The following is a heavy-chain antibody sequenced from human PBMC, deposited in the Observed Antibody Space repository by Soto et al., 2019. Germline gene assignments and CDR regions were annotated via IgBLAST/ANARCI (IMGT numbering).Heavy chain of an antibody. CDR3: ARGVENYGMDV. J-gene: IGHJ6*02. Sequence: SETMSLTCAVAGCSISSGGYAWSWIRQPPGKGLEWIGYIYHSGRTYYNPSLKSRVTISVARSKNQFSLKLSSVTAADTAVYYCARGVENYGMDVWGQGTTVTVSS. CDR1: GCSISSGGYA. V-gene: IGHV4-30-2*01. D-gene: IGHD2-2*01. CDR2: IYHSGRT.